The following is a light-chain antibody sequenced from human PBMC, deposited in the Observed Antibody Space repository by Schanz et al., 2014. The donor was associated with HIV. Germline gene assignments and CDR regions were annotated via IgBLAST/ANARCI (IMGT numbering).Light chain of an antibody. CDR1: SSDVGHYNY. V-gene: IGLV2-11*01. CDR2: DVT. Sequence: QSALTQPRSVSGSPGRSVTISCTGTSSDVGHYNYVSWYQQHPDKAPRLIIYDVTKRPSGVPNRLSGSKSGNTPSLTIFDLQPEDEADYCYSSYTSSSTAVVFGGGT. J-gene: IGLJ2*01. CDR3: SSYTSSSTAVV.